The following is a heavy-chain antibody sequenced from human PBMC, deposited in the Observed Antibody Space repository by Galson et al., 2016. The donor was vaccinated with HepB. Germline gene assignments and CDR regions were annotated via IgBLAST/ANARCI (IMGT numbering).Heavy chain of an antibody. J-gene: IGHJ3*02. CDR1: GFTFSTGD. V-gene: IGHV3-13*01. D-gene: IGHD2-15*01. CDR3: ARLSGQCTPTSCTSTTALDI. Sequence: LRLSCAASGFTFSTGDLHWVRQATGKGLEWVSAIGLAGDIYYLDSVRARFTLSRDNARNYVDLQMSSLRTEDTALYYFARLSGQCTPTSCTSTTALDIWGRGTMVTV. CDR2: IGLAGDI.